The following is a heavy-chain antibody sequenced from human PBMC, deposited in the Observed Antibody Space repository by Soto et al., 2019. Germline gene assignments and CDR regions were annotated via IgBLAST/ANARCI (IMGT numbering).Heavy chain of an antibody. J-gene: IGHJ4*03. CDR1: GFTFSSYA. CDR2: LSSNGGST. CDR3: VKDRYVDY. V-gene: IGHV3-64D*06. Sequence: GSLRLTCSVFGFTFSSYAMHWVRQAPGKGLQYVSSLSSNGGSTYYADSVKGRFTISRDNSKNTLYLQMSSLSAEDTAVYYCVKDRYVDYSGQRNMSAVSS.